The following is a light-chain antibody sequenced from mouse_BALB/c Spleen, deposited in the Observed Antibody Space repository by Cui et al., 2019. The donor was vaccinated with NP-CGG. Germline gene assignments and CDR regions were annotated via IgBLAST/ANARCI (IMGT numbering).Light chain of an antibody. J-gene: IGLJ1*01. V-gene: IGLV1*01. Sequence: AVVTQEYALTTSPGETVTLTCRSSTGAVTTNNYANWVQEKPDHLFTGLIGGTNNRPPGVPARFSGSLIGDKAALTITGAQTEDEAIYFCALWYSNHWVFRGGSKLTVL. CDR3: ALWYSNHWV. CDR1: TGAVTTNNY. CDR2: GTN.